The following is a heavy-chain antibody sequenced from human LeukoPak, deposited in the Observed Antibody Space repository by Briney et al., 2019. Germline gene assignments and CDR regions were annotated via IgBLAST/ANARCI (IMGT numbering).Heavy chain of an antibody. V-gene: IGHV4-38-2*01. CDR3: SRHLPLQYYFDY. J-gene: IGHJ4*02. D-gene: IGHD5-24*01. CDR2: IYHSGTT. Sequence: PSETLSLTCAVSSYSISSGYYWGWIRQPPGKGLERIGSIYHSGTTYYSPSLKSRVTISVDTSKNQFSLKLSSVTAADTAVYYCSRHLPLQYYFDYWGQGTLVTVSS. CDR1: SYSISSGYY.